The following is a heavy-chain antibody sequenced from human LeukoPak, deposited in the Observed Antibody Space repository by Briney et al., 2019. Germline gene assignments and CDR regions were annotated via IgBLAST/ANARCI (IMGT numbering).Heavy chain of an antibody. J-gene: IGHJ6*02. CDR2: IIAILGVA. CDR1: GGTFRNYA. V-gene: IGHV1-69*04. D-gene: IGHD3-10*01. Sequence: SAKVSCKASGGTFRNYAISWVRQAPGQGLEWMGRIIAILGVADYAQKFQGRVTITADESTSTASMEVSSLRSEDTAVYYCARDGMVRGVIDYYGMDVWGQGTTVTVSS. CDR3: ARDGMVRGVIDYYGMDV.